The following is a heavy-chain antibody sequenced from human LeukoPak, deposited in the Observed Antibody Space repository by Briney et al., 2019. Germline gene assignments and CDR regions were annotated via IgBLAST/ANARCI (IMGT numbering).Heavy chain of an antibody. CDR3: ARGPGYSSDLILSYMDV. V-gene: IGHV1-8*02. D-gene: IGHD6-25*01. CDR2: MNPNSGNT. J-gene: IGHJ6*03. CDR1: GYTFTGYY. Sequence: GASVKVSCKASGYTFTGYYMHWVRQATGQGLEWMGWMNPNSGNTGYAQKFQGRVTMTRNTSISTAYMELSSLRSEDTAVYYCARGPGYSSDLILSYMDVWGKGTTVTVSS.